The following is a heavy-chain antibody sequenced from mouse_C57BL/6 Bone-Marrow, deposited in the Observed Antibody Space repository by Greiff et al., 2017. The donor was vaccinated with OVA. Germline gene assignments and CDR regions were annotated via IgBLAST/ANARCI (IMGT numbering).Heavy chain of an antibody. V-gene: IGHV8-12*01. Sequence: QVQLKESGPGILQSSQTLSLTCSFSGFSLSTSGMGVSWIRQPSGKGLEWLAHIYWDDDKRYNPSLKSRLTISKDTSRNQVFLKITSVDTADTATYYCARRGGDYGSSYIFDYWGQGTTLTVSS. CDR1: GFSLSTSGMG. CDR2: IYWDDDK. D-gene: IGHD1-1*01. J-gene: IGHJ2*01. CDR3: ARRGGDYGSSYIFDY.